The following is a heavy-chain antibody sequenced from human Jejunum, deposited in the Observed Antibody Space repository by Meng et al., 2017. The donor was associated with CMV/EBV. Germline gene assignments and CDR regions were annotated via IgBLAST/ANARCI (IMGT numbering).Heavy chain of an antibody. D-gene: IGHD1-1*01. Sequence: LKISCAASGFAFSAYWMDWVRQIPGKGLEWVANIKYDGREKYFVDSVEGRFTISRDNSRNTLYLHMNSLRAEDTAVYYCTRQLDYWGQGTLVTVSS. V-gene: IGHV3-7*01. CDR1: GFAFSAYW. J-gene: IGHJ4*02. CDR3: TRQLDY. CDR2: IKYDGREK.